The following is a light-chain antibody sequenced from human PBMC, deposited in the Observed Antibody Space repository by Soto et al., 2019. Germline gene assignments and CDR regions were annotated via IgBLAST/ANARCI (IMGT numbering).Light chain of an antibody. CDR2: EVN. Sequence: QSALTQPASLSGSPGQSITISCTGTSSDIGAYDYVSWFQQHPGKAPKLMISEVNNRPSGVSNRFSGSKSGNTASLTVSGLQAEDEADYYRTSFAGMNNFVVFGGGTKLTVL. CDR1: SSDIGAYDY. V-gene: IGLV2-14*01. J-gene: IGLJ2*01. CDR3: TSFAGMNNFVV.